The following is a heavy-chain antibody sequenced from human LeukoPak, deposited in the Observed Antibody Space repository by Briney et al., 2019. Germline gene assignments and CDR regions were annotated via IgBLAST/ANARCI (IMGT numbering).Heavy chain of an antibody. J-gene: IGHJ4*02. D-gene: IGHD3-10*01. CDR2: INPTSGGT. CDR3: ASGGFKFDF. CDR1: GYTFTDHY. Sequence: ASVKVSCKASGYTFTDHYIHWVRQAPGQGLEWMGWINPTSGGTNYAQKFQGRVTTTRDTSISTAYMELTRLRSDDTAVYYCASGGFKFDFWGQGALVTVSS. V-gene: IGHV1-2*02.